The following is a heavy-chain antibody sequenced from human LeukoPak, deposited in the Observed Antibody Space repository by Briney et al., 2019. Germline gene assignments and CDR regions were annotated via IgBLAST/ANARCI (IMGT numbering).Heavy chain of an antibody. CDR1: GGSISSGGYY. D-gene: IGHD3-10*01. J-gene: IGHJ4*02. V-gene: IGHV4-30-2*01. Sequence: SQTLSLTCTVSGGSISSGGYYWSWIRQPPGKGLEWIGYIYHSGSTYYNPSLKSRVTISVDTSKNQFSLKLSSVTAADTAVYYCARDMGRITKVRGVIWYFDYWGQGTLVTVSS. CDR3: ARDMGRITKVRGVIWYFDY. CDR2: IYHSGST.